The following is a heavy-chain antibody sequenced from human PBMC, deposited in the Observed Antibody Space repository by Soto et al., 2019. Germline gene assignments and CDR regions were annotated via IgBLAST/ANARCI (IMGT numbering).Heavy chain of an antibody. CDR1: GFTFSSYA. CDR3: ANVAYLNGYGFRYYGMEV. Sequence: GGSLRLSCAASGFTFSSYAMSWVRQAPGKGLEWVSAISGSGGSTYYAYSVKGRFTISRDNSKNTLYLQMNSLRAEDAAVYYCANVAYLNGYGFRYYGMEVWGQWTTVPVS. V-gene: IGHV3-23*01. CDR2: ISGSGGST. J-gene: IGHJ6*01. D-gene: IGHD5-18*01.